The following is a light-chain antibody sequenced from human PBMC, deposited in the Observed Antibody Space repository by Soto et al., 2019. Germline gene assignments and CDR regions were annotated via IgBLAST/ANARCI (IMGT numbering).Light chain of an antibody. Sequence: DIVMTQSPDSLAVSLGERATINCKSSQSVLYSSNNKNYLAWYQQKPGQPPKLLIYWASTRESGVSDRFSGSGSGTDFTLTINSLQAEDVAVYYCQQYHSTPPQWTFGQGTKVDIK. V-gene: IGKV4-1*01. CDR3: QQYHSTPPQWT. CDR2: WAS. CDR1: QSVLYSSNNKNY. J-gene: IGKJ1*01.